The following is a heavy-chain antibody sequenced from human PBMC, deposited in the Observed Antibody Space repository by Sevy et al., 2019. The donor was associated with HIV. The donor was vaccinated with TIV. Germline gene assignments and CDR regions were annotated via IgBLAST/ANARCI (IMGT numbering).Heavy chain of an antibody. V-gene: IGHV4-59*01. D-gene: IGHD2-2*01. J-gene: IGHJ4*02. CDR2: IYYSGST. CDR1: GGSISGYY. CDR3: ARVPCSSTSCYGYYFDY. Sequence: ETLSLTCTVSGGSISGYYWSWIRQPPGKGLEWIGYIYYSGSTDYNPSLKSRVTISVDTSKNQFSLKLGSVTAADTAVYYCARVPCSSTSCYGYYFDYWGQGTLVTVSS.